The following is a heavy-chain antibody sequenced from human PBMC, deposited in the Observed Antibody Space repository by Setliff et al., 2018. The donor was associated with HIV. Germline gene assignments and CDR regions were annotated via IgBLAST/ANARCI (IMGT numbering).Heavy chain of an antibody. CDR1: GYTFTDYY. V-gene: IGHV1-69-2*01. J-gene: IGHJ4*02. D-gene: IGHD6-19*01. CDR3: ARDLRIKGQWPDFFDY. CDR2: VDPEDGET. Sequence: RASVKVSCKASGYTFTDYYMHWVKQAPGKGPEWMGRVDPEDGETIYAEKFQGRVTITADTSISTAYLELRSLRSADTAVYYCARDLRIKGQWPDFFDYWGQGTLVTVSS.